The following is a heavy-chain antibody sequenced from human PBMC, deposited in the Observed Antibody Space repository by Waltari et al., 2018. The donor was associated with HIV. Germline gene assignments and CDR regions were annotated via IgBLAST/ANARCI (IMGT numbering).Heavy chain of an antibody. J-gene: IGHJ4*02. D-gene: IGHD1-26*01. Sequence: QVQLVQSGAEVKKAGASVKVSCKAPGYTFTSYNIYWVRQAPGQGLEWMGWTNANAGETAYAQKFQGRVTITRNTSMITAYMELSSLRSEDTAVYYCARVRRPSGSYYLSYWGQVTLVTVSS. CDR3: ARVRRPSGSYYLSY. V-gene: IGHV1-8*01. CDR2: TNANAGET. CDR1: GYTFTSYN.